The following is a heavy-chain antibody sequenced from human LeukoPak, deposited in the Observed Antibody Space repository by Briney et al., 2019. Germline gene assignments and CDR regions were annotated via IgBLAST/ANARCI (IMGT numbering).Heavy chain of an antibody. J-gene: IGHJ4*02. CDR1: GFTFSDYY. Sequence: GGSLRLSCAASGFTFSDYYMSWIRQAPGKGLEWVAYITSSGSDIYYADSVRGRFSISRDNAKNSLLLQMNSLRVEDTATYYCASDIVATSGDFWGQGTLVSVSS. V-gene: IGHV3-11*01. CDR2: ITSSGSDI. CDR3: ASDIVATSGDF. D-gene: IGHD5-12*01.